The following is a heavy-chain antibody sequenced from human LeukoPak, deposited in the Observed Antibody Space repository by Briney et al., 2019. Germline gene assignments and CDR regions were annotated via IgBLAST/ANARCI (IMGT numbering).Heavy chain of an antibody. CDR3: ANSPRRYYDILTGYYKGGIDY. Sequence: PGGSLRLSCAASGFTFSSYAMSWVRQAPGKGLEWVSAISGSGGSTYYADSVKGRFTISRDNSKNTLYLQMNSLRAEDTAVYYCANSPRRYYDILTGYYKGGIDYWGQGTLVTVSS. J-gene: IGHJ4*02. D-gene: IGHD3-9*01. V-gene: IGHV3-23*01. CDR1: GFTFSSYA. CDR2: ISGSGGST.